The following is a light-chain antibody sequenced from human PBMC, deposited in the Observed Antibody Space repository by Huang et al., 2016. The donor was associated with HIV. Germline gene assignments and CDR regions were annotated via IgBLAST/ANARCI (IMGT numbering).Light chain of an antibody. CDR1: QSISRY. CDR2: DAF. V-gene: IGKV3-11*01. CDR3: QQRSNWPKT. Sequence: EIVLTQSPATLSLSPGERATLSCRASQSISRYLDWYQQKPGQAPRLLIYDAFNRVTGLPARFSGSGAGTDFTLTISSLDPEDFAVYYCQQRSNWPKTFGQGTKVEIK. J-gene: IGKJ1*01.